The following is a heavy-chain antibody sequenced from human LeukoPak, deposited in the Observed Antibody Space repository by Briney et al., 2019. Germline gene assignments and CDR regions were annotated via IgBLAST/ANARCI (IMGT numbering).Heavy chain of an antibody. V-gene: IGHV3-21*01. CDR3: ARVRGSMITFGGVIVRHNWFDP. Sequence: GSLRLSCAASGFTFSSYSMNWVRQAPGKGLEWVSSISSSSSYIYYADSVKGRFTISRDNAKNSLYLQMNSLRAEDTAVYYCARVRGSMITFGGVIVRHNWFDPWGQGTLVTVSS. D-gene: IGHD3-16*02. CDR2: ISSSSSYI. CDR1: GFTFSSYS. J-gene: IGHJ5*02.